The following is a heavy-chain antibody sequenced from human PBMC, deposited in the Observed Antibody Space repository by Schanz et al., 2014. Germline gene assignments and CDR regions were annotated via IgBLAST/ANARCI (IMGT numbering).Heavy chain of an antibody. V-gene: IGHV4-30-2*01. CDR2: IYYSGST. CDR3: AREDRYYHGLDV. J-gene: IGHJ6*02. CDR1: GGSISRGFYS. Sequence: QLQLQESGSGLVKPSQTLSLTCAVSGGSISRGFYSWNWIRQPPGRGLEWIGCIYYSGSTYYNPALKTGVTIWIDGSKDQFSLSLNSVTAADTAVYYCAREDRYYHGLDVWGQGTTVTVSS.